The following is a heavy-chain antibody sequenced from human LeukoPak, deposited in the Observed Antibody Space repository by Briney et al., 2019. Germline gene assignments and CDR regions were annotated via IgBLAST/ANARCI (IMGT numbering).Heavy chain of an antibody. CDR2: TYYRSKWYN. CDR1: GDSVSINSAA. Sequence: SPTLSLTFAISGDSVSINSAAWNWIRQSPPRGLEWLGRTYYRSKWYNYYAVSVKSRITINPDTSKNQFSLQLNSVTPEDTAVYYCARDRSAVAGDSWGQGTLVTVSS. CDR3: ARDRSAVAGDS. D-gene: IGHD6-19*01. J-gene: IGHJ4*02. V-gene: IGHV6-1*01.